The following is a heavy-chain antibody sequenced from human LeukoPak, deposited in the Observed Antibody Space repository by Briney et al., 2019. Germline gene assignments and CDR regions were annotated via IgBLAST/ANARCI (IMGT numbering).Heavy chain of an antibody. CDR3: ARGRGIVGTTGYYYMDV. CDR1: GFTFSDYY. D-gene: IGHD1-26*01. CDR2: IGSTA. J-gene: IGHJ6*03. Sequence: GGSLRLSCVASGFTFSDYYMSWIRQAPGKGLEWVSHIGSTAYYADSVKGRLTISRDNAKNSLYLQMNSLRAEDTAVYYCARGRGIVGTTGYYYMDVWGKGTTVTVSS. V-gene: IGHV3-11*04.